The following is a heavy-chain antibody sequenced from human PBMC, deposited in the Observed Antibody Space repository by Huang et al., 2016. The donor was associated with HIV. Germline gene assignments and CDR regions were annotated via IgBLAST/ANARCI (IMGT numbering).Heavy chain of an antibody. CDR1: GFSFSDYA. D-gene: IGHD6-13*01. Sequence: EVQLLESGGGLVQAGGSQRLSCAASGFSFSDYAMTWVRQAPGKGLEWVSAISGSGTTYYRDYVKGRFTISRDNSKNTLFLQTNSLRVEDTAVYYCAKIISNWPLYYMDVWGKGTTVTVSS. V-gene: IGHV3-23*01. CDR2: ISGSGTT. J-gene: IGHJ6*03. CDR3: AKIISNWPLYYMDV.